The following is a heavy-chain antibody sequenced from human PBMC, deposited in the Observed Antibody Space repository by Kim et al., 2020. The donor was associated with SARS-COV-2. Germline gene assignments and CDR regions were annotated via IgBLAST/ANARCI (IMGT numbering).Heavy chain of an antibody. CDR3: ARDRPIQLWYYYYYGMDV. CDR2: INSDGSST. J-gene: IGHJ6*02. Sequence: GGSLRLPCAASGFTFSSYWMHWVRQAPGKGLVWVSRINSDGSSTSYADSVKGRFTISRDNAKNTLYLQMNSLRAEDTAVYYCARDRPIQLWYYYYYGMDVWGQGTTVTVSS. V-gene: IGHV3-74*01. D-gene: IGHD5-18*01. CDR1: GFTFSSYW.